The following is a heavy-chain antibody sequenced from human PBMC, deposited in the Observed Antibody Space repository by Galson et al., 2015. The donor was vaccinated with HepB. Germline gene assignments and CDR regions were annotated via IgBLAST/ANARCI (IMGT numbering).Heavy chain of an antibody. Sequence: SLRLSCAASGFTFSSYSMNWVRQAPGKGLEWVSYISSSSTIYYADSVKGRFTISRDNAKNSLYLQMNSLRAEDTAVYYCARDSSGPWIDTDYWGQGTLVTVSS. CDR1: GFTFSSYS. V-gene: IGHV3-48*04. CDR2: ISSSSTI. D-gene: IGHD6-19*01. CDR3: ARDSSGPWIDTDY. J-gene: IGHJ4*02.